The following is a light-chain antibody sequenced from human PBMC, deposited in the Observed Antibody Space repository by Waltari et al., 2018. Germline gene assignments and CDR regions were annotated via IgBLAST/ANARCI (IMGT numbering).Light chain of an antibody. CDR1: QGISNS. Sequence: DIQMTQSPSSLSASVGDRVTMTCRASQGISNSLSWYQQKPGKAPRLLIYTASNLQSGVPSRFSGSGSGTDFTLTISSLQHEDFATYYCQQSYNTPPYTFGQGTQVEIK. CDR3: QQSYNTPPYT. J-gene: IGKJ2*01. V-gene: IGKV1-39*01. CDR2: TAS.